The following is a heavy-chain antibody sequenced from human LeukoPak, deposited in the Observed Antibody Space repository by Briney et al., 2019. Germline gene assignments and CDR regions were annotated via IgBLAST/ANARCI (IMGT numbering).Heavy chain of an antibody. J-gene: IGHJ4*02. Sequence: GSLRLSCAASGFTFSNYWMTRVRQAPGKGLELVANIKQDGSEKYYVDSVKGRFTISRDNAKNSLYLQMNSLRAEDTAVYYCARNQRRLDYWGQGTLVTVSS. CDR2: IKQDGSEK. CDR3: ARNQRRLDY. V-gene: IGHV3-7*01. D-gene: IGHD1-14*01. CDR1: GFTFSNYW.